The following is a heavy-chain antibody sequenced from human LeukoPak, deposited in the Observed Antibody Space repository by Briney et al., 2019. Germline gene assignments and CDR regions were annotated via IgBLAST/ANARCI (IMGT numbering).Heavy chain of an antibody. V-gene: IGHV3-73*01. J-gene: IGHJ4*02. CDR1: GFTFSGSA. CDR3: TSTIAVAGTSNDY. D-gene: IGHD6-19*01. CDR2: IRSKANSYAT. Sequence: GGSLTLSCAASGFTFSGSAMHWVRQASGKGLEWVGRIRSKANSYATAYAASVKGRFTISRDDSKNTAYLQMNSLKTEDTAVYYCTSTIAVAGTSNDYWGQGTLVTVSS.